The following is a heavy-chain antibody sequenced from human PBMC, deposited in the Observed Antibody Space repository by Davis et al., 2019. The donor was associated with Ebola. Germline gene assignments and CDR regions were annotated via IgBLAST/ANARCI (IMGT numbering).Heavy chain of an antibody. Sequence: SVKVSCKDSGGTFSSYTISWVRQAPGQGLEWMGRIIPILGIANYAQKFQGRVTITADKSTSTAYMELRSLRSDDTAVYYCARLRRYYYGSGSCDYWGQGTLVTVSS. CDR2: IIPILGIA. D-gene: IGHD3-10*01. CDR3: ARLRRYYYGSGSCDY. J-gene: IGHJ4*02. V-gene: IGHV1-69*02. CDR1: GGTFSSYT.